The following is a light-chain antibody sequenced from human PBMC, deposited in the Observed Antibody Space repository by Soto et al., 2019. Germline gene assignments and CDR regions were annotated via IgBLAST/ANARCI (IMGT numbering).Light chain of an antibody. CDR1: TGPVTSGHY. Sequence: QAVVTQEPSLTVSPGGPVTLTCGTSTGPVTSGHYPHWFQQKPGQATRTLIWDTSNGHSWTPARFSVSLLEDKAALTLSDAQPEDEADYYCLVIYTGVGEVFGTGTKLTVL. CDR3: LVIYTGVGEV. V-gene: IGLV7-46*01. CDR2: DTS. J-gene: IGLJ1*01.